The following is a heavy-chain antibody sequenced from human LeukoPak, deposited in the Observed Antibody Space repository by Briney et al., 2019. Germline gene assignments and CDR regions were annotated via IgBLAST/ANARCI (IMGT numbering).Heavy chain of an antibody. CDR1: GFTFSSFS. CDR3: AREGTPGTYDY. Sequence: GGSLRLSCAASGFTFSSFSMHWVRQAPGKGLDSVSAISSNGGSTYYANSVKGGFTISRDNSKNTLYLQMGSLTAEDMAVYYCAREGTPGTYDYWGQGTLVTVSS. D-gene: IGHD6-13*01. CDR2: ISSNGGST. V-gene: IGHV3-64*01. J-gene: IGHJ4*02.